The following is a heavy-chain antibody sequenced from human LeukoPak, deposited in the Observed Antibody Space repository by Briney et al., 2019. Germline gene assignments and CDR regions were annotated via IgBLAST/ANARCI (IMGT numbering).Heavy chain of an antibody. J-gene: IGHJ5*01. V-gene: IGHV4-39*01. Sequence: SETLSLTCTVSGGSIRSSNYYWGWIRQPPGMGLEWIGSISYSGPTYYIRSLKSRVTISLDTSKNQFSLQLTSVTAADTAVYFCARRPTSGCWIDSWGQGTPVTVSS. CDR1: GGSIRSSNYY. CDR2: ISYSGPT. CDR3: ARRPTSGCWIDS. D-gene: IGHD6-19*01.